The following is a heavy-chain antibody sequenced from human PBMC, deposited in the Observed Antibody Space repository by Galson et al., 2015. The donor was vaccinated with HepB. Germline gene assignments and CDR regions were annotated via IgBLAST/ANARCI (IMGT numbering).Heavy chain of an antibody. CDR1: GYSFTSYW. D-gene: IGHD2-15*01. V-gene: IGHV5-51*01. CDR2: IYPGDSDT. CDR3: ARHVLGYCSGGSCYSTAENYYYYYYMDV. Sequence: GAEVKKPGESLKISCKGSGYSFTSYWIGWVRQMPGKGLEWMGIIYPGDSDTRYSPSFQGQVTISADKSISTAYLQWSSLKASDTAMYYCARHVLGYCSGGSCYSTAENYYYYYYMDVWGKGTTVTVSS. J-gene: IGHJ6*03.